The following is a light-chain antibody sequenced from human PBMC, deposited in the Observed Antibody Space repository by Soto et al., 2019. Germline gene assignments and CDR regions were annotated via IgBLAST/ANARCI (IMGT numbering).Light chain of an antibody. Sequence: QSVLTQPPSVSGAPGQRVTISCTGSSSNIGAGYDVHWYQQLPGTAPKLLIYGNSNRPSGVPDRFSGSKSGTSASLAITGLQAEDEAEYYCQSYDSSLRGGVFGTGTKVTVL. CDR3: QSYDSSLRGGV. V-gene: IGLV1-40*01. CDR1: SSNIGAGYD. CDR2: GNS. J-gene: IGLJ1*01.